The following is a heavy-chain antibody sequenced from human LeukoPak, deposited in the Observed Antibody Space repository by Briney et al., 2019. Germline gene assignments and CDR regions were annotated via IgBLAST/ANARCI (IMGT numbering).Heavy chain of an antibody. CDR2: ISSSSSYI. D-gene: IGHD3-10*01. CDR1: GFTFSSYA. Sequence: GGSLRLSCAASGFTFSSYAMSWVRQAPGKGLEWVSSISSSSSYIYYADSVKGRFTISRDNAKNSLYLQMNSLRAEDTAVYYCARVLLWFGESDYFDYWGQGTLVTVSS. V-gene: IGHV3-21*01. CDR3: ARVLLWFGESDYFDY. J-gene: IGHJ4*02.